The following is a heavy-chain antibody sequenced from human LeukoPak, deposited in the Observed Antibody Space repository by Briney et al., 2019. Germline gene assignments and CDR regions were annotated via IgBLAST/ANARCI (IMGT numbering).Heavy chain of an antibody. D-gene: IGHD5-12*01. CDR3: AKDMSGYSGPDY. V-gene: IGHV3-43*01. J-gene: IGHJ4*02. CDR1: GFTVSSNY. Sequence: SGGSLRLSCAASGFTVSSNYMSWVRQVPGKGLEWVSLISWNGINTYYGDSVKGRFTISRDNSKNSLYLQMNSLRTEDTAFYYCAKDMSGYSGPDYWGQGTLVTVSS. CDR2: ISWNGINT.